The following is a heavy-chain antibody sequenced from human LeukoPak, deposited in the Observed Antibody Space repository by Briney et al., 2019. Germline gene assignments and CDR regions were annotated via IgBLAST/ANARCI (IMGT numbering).Heavy chain of an antibody. Sequence: GGSLRLSCAASGFTFSDYYMSWIRQAPGKGLEWVSYISSSGSTIYYADSVKGRFTISRDNAKNSLYLQMNSLRAEDTAVYCCARYYYDSSGYYYFDYWGQGTLVTVSS. CDR2: ISSSGSTI. J-gene: IGHJ4*02. CDR3: ARYYYDSSGYYYFDY. V-gene: IGHV3-11*01. D-gene: IGHD3-22*01. CDR1: GFTFSDYY.